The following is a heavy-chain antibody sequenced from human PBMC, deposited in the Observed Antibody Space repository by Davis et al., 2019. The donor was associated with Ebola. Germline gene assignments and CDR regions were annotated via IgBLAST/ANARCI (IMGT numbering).Heavy chain of an antibody. CDR1: AFTSNNLA. Sequence: PGGSLRPSCAPSAFTSNNLAMHWVRQAPGKGLEWVSGIAWNVDVLGYGDFVKGRFIISRADAQNSLYWEMNRLTIEDTALYFGARDSGVVPVAKASYYYGLNVWGQGTTVIVSS. CDR3: ARDSGVVPVAKASYYYGLNV. V-gene: IGHV3-9*02. J-gene: IGHJ6*02. CDR2: IAWNVDVL. D-gene: IGHD2-2*01.